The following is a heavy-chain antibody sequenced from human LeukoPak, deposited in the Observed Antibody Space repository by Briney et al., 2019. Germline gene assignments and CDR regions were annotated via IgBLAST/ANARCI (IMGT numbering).Heavy chain of an antibody. CDR3: ARDKLGSGYSSDFDY. D-gene: IGHD6-19*01. CDR2: IYTGGTT. CDR1: GFSVSSNY. V-gene: IGHV3-66*02. Sequence: PGGSMRLSCAASGFSVSSNYMNWDSQAPGKGLEWDSAIYTGGTTYYADSVKGRFTISRDNSKNTLYLQMNSLRAEDTAVYYCARDKLGSGYSSDFDYWGQGTLVTVSS. J-gene: IGHJ4*02.